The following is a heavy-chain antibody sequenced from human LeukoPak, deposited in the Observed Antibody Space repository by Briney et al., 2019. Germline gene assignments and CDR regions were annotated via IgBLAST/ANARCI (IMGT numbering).Heavy chain of an antibody. J-gene: IGHJ5*02. CDR3: ARDYDILTGYSWFDP. Sequence: SETLSLTCTVSGGSISNYFWSWIRQPPGKGLECIGYIYYSDSTNYNPSLKSRVTISVDTSKNQFSLKLSSVTAADTAVYYCARDYDILTGYSWFDPWGQGTLVTVSS. CDR1: GGSISNYF. CDR2: IYYSDST. V-gene: IGHV4-59*01. D-gene: IGHD3-9*01.